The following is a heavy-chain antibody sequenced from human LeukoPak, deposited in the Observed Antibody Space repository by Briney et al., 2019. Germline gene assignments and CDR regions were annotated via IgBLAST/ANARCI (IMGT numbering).Heavy chain of an antibody. V-gene: IGHV4-34*01. CDR2: INHSGRT. CDR3: ARGRGVWGSYRYYDY. J-gene: IGHJ4*02. D-gene: IGHD3-16*02. Sequence: PSETLSLTCAVYGGSFSDYYCSWIGQPPGKGLEWIGEINHSGRTNYNPSLKSRVTISVDTSKNQFSLKLSSVTAADTAVYYCARGRGVWGSYRYYDYWAQGTLVTVSS. CDR1: GGSFSDYY.